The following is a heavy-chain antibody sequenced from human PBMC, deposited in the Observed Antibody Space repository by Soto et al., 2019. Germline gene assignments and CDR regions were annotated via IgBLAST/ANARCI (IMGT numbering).Heavy chain of an antibody. J-gene: IGHJ4*02. D-gene: IGHD3-22*01. CDR1: GYTFTGYY. Sequence: ASVKVSCKASGYTFTGYYMHWVRQAPGQGLEWMGWINPNSGGTNYAQKFQGRVTMTRDTSISTAYMELSRLRSDDTAVYYCAREGYYYGSSGSLDYWGQGTLVTVSS. CDR3: AREGYYYGSSGSLDY. V-gene: IGHV1-2*02. CDR2: INPNSGGT.